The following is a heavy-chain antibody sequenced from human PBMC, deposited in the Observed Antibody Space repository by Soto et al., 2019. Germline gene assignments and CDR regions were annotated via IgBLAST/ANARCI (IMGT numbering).Heavy chain of an antibody. D-gene: IGHD5-18*01. Sequence: EVQLVESGGGLVQPGGSLRLSCAASGFTFSTSWMNWVRQAPGKGLEWVAGIKEDGSEKYYVDSVKGRFTISNDNAENSLELHMNRLRVEDTAVYYCVRDRGYNAFDYWGLRTLVTVSS. CDR3: VRDRGYNAFDY. CDR2: IKEDGSEK. CDR1: GFTFSTSW. V-gene: IGHV3-7*01. J-gene: IGHJ4*02.